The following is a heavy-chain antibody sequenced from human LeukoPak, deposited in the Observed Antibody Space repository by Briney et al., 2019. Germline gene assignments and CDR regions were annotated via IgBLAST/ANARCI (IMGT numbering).Heavy chain of an antibody. D-gene: IGHD3-10*01. V-gene: IGHV3-33*01. CDR1: GSTFSSYG. J-gene: IGHJ5*02. CDR3: ARGPIGGNWFDP. CDR2: IWYDGSNK. Sequence: GGSLRLSCAASGSTFSSYGMHWVRQAPGKGLEWGAVIWYDGSNKYYADSVKGRFTISRDNSKNTLYLQMNSLRAEDTAVYYCARGPIGGNWFDPWGQGALVTVSS.